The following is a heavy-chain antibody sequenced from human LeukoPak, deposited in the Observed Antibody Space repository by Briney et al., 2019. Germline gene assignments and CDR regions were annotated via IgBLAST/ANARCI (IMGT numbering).Heavy chain of an antibody. CDR1: GGSISGRY. CDR3: VVTQKWLAFDY. V-gene: IGHV4-59*08. Sequence: SETLSLTCALSGGSISGRYWSWIRQPPGKGLEWIANWRYDGSPNYTPSPESRATISLDTSKNQFSLRLTSVTAADTAVYYCVVTQKWLAFDYWGQGILVTVSS. J-gene: IGHJ4*02. CDR2: WRYDGSP. D-gene: IGHD6-19*01.